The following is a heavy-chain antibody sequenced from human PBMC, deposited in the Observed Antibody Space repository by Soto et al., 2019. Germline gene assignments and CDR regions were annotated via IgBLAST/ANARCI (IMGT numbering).Heavy chain of an antibody. V-gene: IGHV1-69*01. CDR1: GGTFSSYA. J-gene: IGHJ6*02. CDR2: IIPIFGTE. D-gene: IGHD1-26*01. Sequence: QVQLVQSGAEVKKPGSSVMVSCKAAGGTFSSYAIILVRQAPGQVLEWMGGIIPIFGTENYEQKFQGRVTITEDESTSTAYMEVSSLRSDDTAVYYCAGAGGSYCRDCDYYYGMDVWGQGTTVTVSS. CDR3: AGAGGSYCRDCDYYYGMDV.